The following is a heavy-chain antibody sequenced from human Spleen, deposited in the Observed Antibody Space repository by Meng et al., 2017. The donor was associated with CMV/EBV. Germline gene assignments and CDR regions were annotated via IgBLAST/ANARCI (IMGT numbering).Heavy chain of an antibody. CDR3: AKQQHYYDASGYLKMFYFDY. D-gene: IGHD3-22*01. CDR1: FGGYW. Sequence: FGGYWLPWVRPAPGKGLEWVASIREDGNEMYYVDSMRGRFTISRDNAKNSVYLQMNGLRVEDTAVYFCAKQQHYYDASGYLKMFYFDYWGQGTLVTVSS. J-gene: IGHJ4*02. V-gene: IGHV3-7*01. CDR2: IREDGNEM.